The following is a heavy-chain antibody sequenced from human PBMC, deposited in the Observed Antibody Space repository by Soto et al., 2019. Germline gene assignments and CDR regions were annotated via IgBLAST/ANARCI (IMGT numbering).Heavy chain of an antibody. J-gene: IGHJ6*02. D-gene: IGHD6-25*01. CDR2: IDPSDSYT. V-gene: IGHV5-10-1*01. CDR3: ARLARSSAPYHYYGMDV. Sequence: PGESLKISCKGSGYSFTSYWISWVRQMPGKGLEWMGRIDPSDSYTNYSPSFQGHVTISADKSISTAYLQWSSLKASDTAMYYCARLARSSAPYHYYGMDVWGQGTTVTVSS. CDR1: GYSFTSYW.